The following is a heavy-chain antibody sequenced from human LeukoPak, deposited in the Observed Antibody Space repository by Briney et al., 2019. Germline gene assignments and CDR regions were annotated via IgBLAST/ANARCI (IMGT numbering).Heavy chain of an antibody. V-gene: IGHV1-2*02. CDR2: INPNSGVT. Sequence: GASVKVSCKASGYTFTGYYMHWVRQAPGQGLEWMGWINPNSGVTDYAQKFQGRVTMTRDTSISTAFMELSSLRSDDTAVYYCATVPCFITSCSPVNWFDPWGQGTLVTVSS. D-gene: IGHD2-2*01. CDR3: ATVPCFITSCSPVNWFDP. CDR1: GYTFTGYY. J-gene: IGHJ5*02.